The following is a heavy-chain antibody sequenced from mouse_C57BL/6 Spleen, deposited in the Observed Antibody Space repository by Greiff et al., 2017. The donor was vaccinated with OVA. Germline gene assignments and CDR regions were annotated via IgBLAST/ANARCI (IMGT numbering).Heavy chain of an antibody. CDR2: IYPGDGDT. CDR3: ARDGVLDY. Sequence: VQLQESGPELVKPGASVKISCKASGYAFSSSWMNWVKQRPGKGIEWIGRIYPGDGDTNYNGKFKGKATLTADKSSSTAYMQLSSLTSEDSAVYFCARDGVLDYWGQGTTLTVSS. D-gene: IGHD1-1*02. J-gene: IGHJ2*01. CDR1: GYAFSSSW. V-gene: IGHV1-82*01.